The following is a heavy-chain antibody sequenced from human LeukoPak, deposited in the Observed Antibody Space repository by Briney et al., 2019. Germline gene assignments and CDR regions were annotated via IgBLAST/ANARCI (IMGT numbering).Heavy chain of an antibody. J-gene: IGHJ4*02. CDR1: GYSISIGYY. V-gene: IGHV4-38-2*02. CDR3: ARTRYYYNSRSYGAPYYFDY. CDR2: IYYSGST. Sequence: SETLSLTCTVSGYSISIGYYWGWIRQPPGKGLEWIGSIYYSGSTYYNPSLKSRVTISVDTSKNQFSLKLSSVTAADTAVYYCARTRYYYNSRSYGAPYYFDYWGQGTLVTVSS. D-gene: IGHD3-10*01.